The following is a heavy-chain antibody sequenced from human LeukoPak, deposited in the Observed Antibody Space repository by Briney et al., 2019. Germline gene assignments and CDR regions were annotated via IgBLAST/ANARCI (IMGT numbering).Heavy chain of an antibody. CDR2: INHSGST. CDR3: ARGHSVVVPAAIHVSSYYYYYMDV. CDR1: GGSFSGYY. V-gene: IGHV4-34*01. Sequence: PSETLSLTCAVYGGSFSGYYWSWIRQPPGKGLEWIGEINHSGSTNYNPSLKSRVTISVDTSKNQFSLKLSPVTAADTAVYYCARGHSVVVPAAIHVSSYYYYYMDVWGKGTTVTVSS. D-gene: IGHD2-2*01. J-gene: IGHJ6*03.